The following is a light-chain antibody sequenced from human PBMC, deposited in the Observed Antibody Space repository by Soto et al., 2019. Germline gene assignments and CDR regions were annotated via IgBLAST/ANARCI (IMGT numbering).Light chain of an antibody. V-gene: IGKV3-20*01. J-gene: IGKJ1*01. CDR2: GVS. CDR3: QQYGSSPRT. Sequence: EIVLTQSPGTLSLSPGERATLSCRASQSVSSRSLAWYQQKPGQAPRLLIYGVSSRATGIPDRFSGSGSGTDFTLTISRLEPEDFAVYYCQQYGSSPRTFGQGTKVEIK. CDR1: QSVSSRS.